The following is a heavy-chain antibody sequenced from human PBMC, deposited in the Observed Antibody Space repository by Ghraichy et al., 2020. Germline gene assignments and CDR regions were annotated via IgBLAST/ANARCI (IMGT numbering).Heavy chain of an antibody. D-gene: IGHD3-22*01. CDR3: ARVGGTYYDSSGYSLYYYYGMDV. CDR1: GFTFSSYS. CDR2: ISSSSSTI. V-gene: IGHV3-48*01. Sequence: GGSLRLSCAASGFTFSSYSMNWVRQAPGKRLEWVSYISSSSSTIYYADSVKGRFTISRDNAKNSLYVQMNSLRAEDTAVYYCARVGGTYYDSSGYSLYYYYGMDVWGQGTTVTVSS. J-gene: IGHJ6*02.